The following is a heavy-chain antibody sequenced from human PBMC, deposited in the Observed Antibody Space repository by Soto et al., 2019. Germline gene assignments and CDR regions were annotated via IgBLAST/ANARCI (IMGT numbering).Heavy chain of an antibody. J-gene: IGHJ4*02. CDR3: ARAGRGIVVVPAAYDY. CDR1: GGSFSGYY. D-gene: IGHD2-2*01. V-gene: IGHV4-34*01. CDR2: INHSGST. Sequence: SETLALTCAVYGGSFSGYYWSWIRQPPGKGLEWIGEINHSGSTNYNPSLKSRVTISVDTSKNQFSLKLSSVTAADTAVYYCARAGRGIVVVPAAYDYWGQGTLVTVSS.